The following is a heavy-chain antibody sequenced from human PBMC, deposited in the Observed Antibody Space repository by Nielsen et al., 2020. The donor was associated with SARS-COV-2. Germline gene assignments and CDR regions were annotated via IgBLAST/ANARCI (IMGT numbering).Heavy chain of an antibody. V-gene: IGHV1-24*01. Sequence: ASVKVSCKVSGYTLTELSMHWVRQAPGKGLEWMGGFDPEDDETIYAQKFQGRVTMTEDTSTDTAYMELSSLRSEDTAVYYCATNFAIFGVVTPFDYWGQGTLVTVSS. CDR2: FDPEDDET. CDR3: ATNFAIFGVVTPFDY. J-gene: IGHJ4*02. D-gene: IGHD3-3*01. CDR1: GYTLTELS.